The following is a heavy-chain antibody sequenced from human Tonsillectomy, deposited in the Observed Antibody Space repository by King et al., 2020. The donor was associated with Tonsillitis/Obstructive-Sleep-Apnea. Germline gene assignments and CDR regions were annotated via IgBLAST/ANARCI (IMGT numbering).Heavy chain of an antibody. V-gene: IGHV3-48*02. Sequence: VQLVESGGGLVQPGGSLRLSCAASGFTFSSYTLNWVRQAPGKGLEWVSYISSSSSTIYYADSVKGRFTISRDNAKNSLYLQMNSLRDEDTAVYYCARDTTYSGYGPFDSFDVWGQGTMVTVSS. CDR2: ISSSSSTI. CDR3: ARDTTYSGYGPFDSFDV. D-gene: IGHD5-12*01. CDR1: GFTFSSYT. J-gene: IGHJ3*01.